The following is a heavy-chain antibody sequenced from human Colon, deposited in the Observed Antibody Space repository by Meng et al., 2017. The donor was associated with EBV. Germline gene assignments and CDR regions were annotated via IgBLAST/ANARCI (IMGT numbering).Heavy chain of an antibody. D-gene: IGHD2-2*03. CDR3: ARTFGYCSNNNCPRTLGY. Sequence: QVQLQRWGGGLLKPSETLSLTCGVSGWSLSGYYWSWIRHFPGRTLEFIGDINHSGSANYNPSLRSRVTISVDTSKNQIFLNLHSVTAADTAVYHCARTFGYCSNNNCPRTLGYWGQGTLVTVSS. V-gene: IGHV4-34*02. CDR1: GWSLSGYY. CDR2: INHSGSA. J-gene: IGHJ4*02.